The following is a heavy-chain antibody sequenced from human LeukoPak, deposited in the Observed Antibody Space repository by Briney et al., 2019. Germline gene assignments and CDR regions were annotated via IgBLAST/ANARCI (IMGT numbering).Heavy chain of an antibody. CDR2: ISGSGGST. CDR3: AKDINDFWSGYYVEFPFVY. V-gene: IGHV3-23*01. D-gene: IGHD3-3*01. J-gene: IGHJ4*02. CDR1: GFTFSSYA. Sequence: PGGSLRLSCAASGFTFSSYAMSWVRQAPGKGLEWVSAISGSGGSTYYADSVKGRFTISRDNSKNTLYLQMNSLRAEDTAVYYCAKDINDFWSGYYVEFPFVYWGQGTLVTVSS.